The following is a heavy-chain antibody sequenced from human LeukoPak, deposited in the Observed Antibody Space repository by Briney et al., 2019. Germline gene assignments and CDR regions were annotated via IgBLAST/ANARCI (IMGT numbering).Heavy chain of an antibody. CDR1: GFTFSNFW. CDR3: AREGLRLATTSGGY. J-gene: IGHJ4*02. Sequence: GGSLRLSCAASGFTFSNFWMSWVRQAPGRGLEWVANVKQDGSEKYYVDSLKGRFTISRDNTKNSLYLQMNSLRAEDTAVYYCAREGLRLATTSGGYWGQGTLVTVSS. V-gene: IGHV3-7*05. CDR2: VKQDGSEK. D-gene: IGHD1-26*01.